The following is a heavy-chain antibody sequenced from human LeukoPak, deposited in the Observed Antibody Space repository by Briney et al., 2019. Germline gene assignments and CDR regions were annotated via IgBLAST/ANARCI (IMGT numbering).Heavy chain of an antibody. Sequence: SETLSLTCTLSGGSISDDYWGWISQPPAKELERIWYIYFSGNTNYNPSLKSRVTISEDTSKNEFSLKLRSVSAADTAAYYCARGYYYRSGYFNWFDPWGQGILVTVSS. CDR3: ARGYYYRSGYFNWFDP. D-gene: IGHD3-22*01. J-gene: IGHJ5*02. CDR2: IYFSGNT. V-gene: IGHV4-59*01. CDR1: GGSISDDY.